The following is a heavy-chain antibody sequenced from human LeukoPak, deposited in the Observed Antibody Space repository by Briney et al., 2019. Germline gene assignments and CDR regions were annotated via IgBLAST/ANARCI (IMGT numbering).Heavy chain of an antibody. V-gene: IGHV3-74*01. J-gene: IGHJ6*02. CDR3: ARDRYDILPGYYYGMDV. CDR1: GFTFSSYW. Sequence: GGSLRLSCAASGFTFSSYWMHWVRQAPGKGLVWVSGINSDGSSTSYADSVKGRFTISRDNAKNTLYLQMNSLRAEDTAVYYCARDRYDILPGYYYGMDVWGQGTTVTVSS. D-gene: IGHD3-9*01. CDR2: INSDGSST.